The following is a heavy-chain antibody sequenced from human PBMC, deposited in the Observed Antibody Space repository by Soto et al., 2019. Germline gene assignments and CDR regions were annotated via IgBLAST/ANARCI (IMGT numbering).Heavy chain of an antibody. V-gene: IGHV4-39*01. J-gene: IGHJ4*02. CDR2: IYYSGST. D-gene: IGHD5-18*01. CDR3: ARRRYRQGRDAAMAIFDY. Sequence: QLQLQESGPGLVKPSETLSLTCTVSGGSISSSSYYWGWIRQPPGKGLEWIGSIYYSGSTYYNPSLKSRVTISVDTSKNQFSLKLSSVTAADTAVYYCARRRYRQGRDAAMAIFDYWGQGTLVTVSS. CDR1: GGSISSSSYY.